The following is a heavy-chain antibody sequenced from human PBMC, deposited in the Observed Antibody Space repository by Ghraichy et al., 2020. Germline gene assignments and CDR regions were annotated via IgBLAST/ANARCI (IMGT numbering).Heavy chain of an antibody. V-gene: IGHV3-21*01. J-gene: IGHJ6*02. D-gene: IGHD3-3*01. Sequence: LSLTCAASGFTFSTYTMNWVRLAPGRGLEWVSSISENSKSIYYADSVRGRFTISRDNGENSLYLQMHSLRVEDTAVYYCARWLTTSFMDVWGQGTTVTVSS. CDR2: ISENSKSI. CDR1: GFTFSTYT. CDR3: ARWLTTSFMDV.